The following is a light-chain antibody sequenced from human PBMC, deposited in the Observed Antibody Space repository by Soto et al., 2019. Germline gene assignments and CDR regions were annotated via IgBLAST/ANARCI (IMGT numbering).Light chain of an antibody. CDR3: QQRSNWPPIT. Sequence: EMVLTQSLATLSFSPGERATLSCRPSQSVSSYLAWYQQKPGQAPRLLIYDASNRATGIPARFSGSGSGTDFTLTISSLEPEDFAVYYCQQRSNWPPITFGQGTRLEI. J-gene: IGKJ5*01. V-gene: IGKV3-11*01. CDR2: DAS. CDR1: QSVSSY.